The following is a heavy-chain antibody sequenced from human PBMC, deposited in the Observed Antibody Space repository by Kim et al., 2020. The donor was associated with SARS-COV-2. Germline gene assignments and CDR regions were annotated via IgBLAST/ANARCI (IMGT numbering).Heavy chain of an antibody. V-gene: IGHV1-69*13. CDR3: ASGMVRGVRKSTTYYYYGMDV. CDR2: IIPIFGTA. D-gene: IGHD3-10*01. CDR1: GGTFSSYA. Sequence: SVKVSCKASGGTFSSYAISWVRQAPGQGLEWMGGIIPIFGTANYAQKFQGRVTITADESTSTAYMELSSLRSEDTAVYYCASGMVRGVRKSTTYYYYGMDVWGQGTTVTVSS. J-gene: IGHJ6*02.